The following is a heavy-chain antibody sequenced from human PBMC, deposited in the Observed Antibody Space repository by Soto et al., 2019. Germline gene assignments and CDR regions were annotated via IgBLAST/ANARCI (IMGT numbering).Heavy chain of an antibody. D-gene: IGHD2-21*01. CDR2: ITSNGGNT. Sequence: EVQLVESGGGLVQPGGSLRLSCAASGFTFSSYAMHWVRQAPGKELEHVSAITSNGGNTDYASSVKGRYTISRDNSKNTLYLQMGSLRAEDMAVYYCARRIPFGFAMDVWGQGTTVTVSS. CDR1: GFTFSSYA. CDR3: ARRIPFGFAMDV. J-gene: IGHJ6*02. V-gene: IGHV3-64*01.